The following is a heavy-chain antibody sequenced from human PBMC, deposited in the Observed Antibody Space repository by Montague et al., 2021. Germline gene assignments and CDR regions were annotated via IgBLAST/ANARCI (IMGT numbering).Heavy chain of an antibody. CDR3: ARGGLRNYYYYMDV. CDR1: GFTFRSCW. V-gene: IGHV3-74*01. Sequence: SLRLSCAASGFTFRSCWMHWVRQAPGKGLVWVSRIKSDGLIAIYADSVKGRFTISRDNAKDTLHLQMNSLRAEDTATYYCARGGLRNYYYYMDVWGKGTTVTVSS. D-gene: IGHD3-16*01. J-gene: IGHJ6*03. CDR2: IKSDGLIA.